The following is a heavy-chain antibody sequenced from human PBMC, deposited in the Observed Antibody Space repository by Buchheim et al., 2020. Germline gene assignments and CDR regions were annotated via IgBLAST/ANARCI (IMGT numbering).Heavy chain of an antibody. CDR1: GGSFSGYY. J-gene: IGHJ4*02. Sequence: QVQLQQWGAGLLKPSETLSLTCAVYGGSFSGYYWSWIRQPPGKGLEWIGEINHSGSTNYNPSLKRRVTISVDTFKNQFYLKVRSVTAADTAVYFCARGLRGSPVDYWGKGTL. CDR2: INHSGST. CDR3: ARGLRGSPVDY. V-gene: IGHV4-34*01.